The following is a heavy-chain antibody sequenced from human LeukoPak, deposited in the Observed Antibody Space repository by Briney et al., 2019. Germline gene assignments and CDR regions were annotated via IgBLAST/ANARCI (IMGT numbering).Heavy chain of an antibody. V-gene: IGHV3-48*03. J-gene: IGHJ4*02. Sequence: GGSLRLSCAASGFTFSSYAMNWVRQAPGKGLEWISHISSGGRTVYYADSVKDRFTISRDNAKNSLYLQMNNLRAEDTAVYYCASYPWSSSWYIAHWGQGTLVTVSS. D-gene: IGHD6-13*01. CDR2: ISSGGRTV. CDR3: ASYPWSSSWYIAH. CDR1: GFTFSSYA.